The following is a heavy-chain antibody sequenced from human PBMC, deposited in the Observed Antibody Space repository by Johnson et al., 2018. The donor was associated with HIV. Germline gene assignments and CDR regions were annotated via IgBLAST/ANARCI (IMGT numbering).Heavy chain of an antibody. V-gene: IGHV3-74*02. CDR1: GFTFINYW. J-gene: IGHJ3*02. CDR2: MNADGKTT. CDR3: ASVPMIVVLDGAFDI. D-gene: IGHD3-22*01. Sequence: VQLVESGGGLVQPGGSLRLSCAASGFTFINYWMHWVRQAPGKGLVWVSRMNADGKTTTYADSVKGRFTISRDNVKNTLYLQMNSLRAEDTAVYYCASVPMIVVLDGAFDIWGQGTMVTVSS.